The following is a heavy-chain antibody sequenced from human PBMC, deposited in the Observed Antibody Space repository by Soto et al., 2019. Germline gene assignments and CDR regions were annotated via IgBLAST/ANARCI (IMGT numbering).Heavy chain of an antibody. J-gene: IGHJ6*02. Sequence: QVQLVQSGAEVKKPGSSVKVSCKASGGNFSSYAISWLRQAPGQGLEWMGGIIPVFRTTNYEQKLQGRVTITADGSTSTAYMELSSLTSADTAVYYCARSSPYRLIHTPAGNQYYYPMDVWGQGTTVTVSS. CDR2: IIPVFRTT. V-gene: IGHV1-69*01. D-gene: IGHD1-1*01. CDR1: GGNFSSYA. CDR3: ARSSPYRLIHTPAGNQYYYPMDV.